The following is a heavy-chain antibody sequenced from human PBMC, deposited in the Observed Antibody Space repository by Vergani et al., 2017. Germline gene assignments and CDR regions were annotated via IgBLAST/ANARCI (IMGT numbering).Heavy chain of an antibody. CDR2: IYTSGAT. V-gene: IGHV4-61*02. CDR1: GGSFSTGGQS. D-gene: IGHD2-21*01. Sequence: QVQLQESGPGLVKPSQTLSLTCTVSGGSFSTGGQSWTWLRQSAGKGLEWIGRIYTSGATNYNPSLRSRAIMSVVASKKQFSLKLTSVTAADTAVYYCARYGGEYDKDALDVWGQGTKVTVTS. CDR3: ARYGGEYDKDALDV. J-gene: IGHJ3*01.